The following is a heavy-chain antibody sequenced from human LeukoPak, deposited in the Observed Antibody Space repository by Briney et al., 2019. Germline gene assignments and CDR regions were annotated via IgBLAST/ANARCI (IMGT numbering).Heavy chain of an antibody. CDR1: GYTFTSYG. CDR3: ARVLWFGVPRNWFDP. D-gene: IGHD3-10*01. V-gene: IGHV1-18*01. J-gene: IGHJ5*02. CDR2: ISAYNGNT. Sequence: ALVKVSCKASGYTFTSYGISWVRQAPGQGLEWMGWISAYNGNTNYAQKLQGRVTMTTDTSTSTAYMELRSLRSDDTAVYYCARVLWFGVPRNWFDPWGQGTLVTVSS.